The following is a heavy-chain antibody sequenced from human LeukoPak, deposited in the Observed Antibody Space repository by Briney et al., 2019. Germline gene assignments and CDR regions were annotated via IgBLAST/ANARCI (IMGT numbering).Heavy chain of an antibody. J-gene: IGHJ4*02. V-gene: IGHV3-20*04. CDR2: INRNGGST. D-gene: IGHD2-8*01. Sequence: GGSLRLSCAASGFTFDNYALSWVRQPPGKGLEWVSGINRNGGSTDYADSVKGRFTISRDNAKNSHFLQMNSLRVEDTALYYCARGFRNGPFDCWGQGTLVPVSS. CDR1: GFTFDNYA. CDR3: ARGFRNGPFDC.